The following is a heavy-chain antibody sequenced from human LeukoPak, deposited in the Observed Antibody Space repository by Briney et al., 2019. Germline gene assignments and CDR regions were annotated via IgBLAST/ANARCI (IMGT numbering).Heavy chain of an antibody. Sequence: GGSLRLSCAASGFTFSGYAMHWVRQAPGKGLEWVAFLAHDASRQSYADSVKGRFTISRDNSKNTLYLQMNSLRAEDTGFYYFARVYSSGWFALDYWGQGTLVTVPS. CDR2: LAHDASRQ. V-gene: IGHV3-30-3*01. J-gene: IGHJ4*02. CDR1: GFTFSGYA. CDR3: ARVYSSGWFALDY. D-gene: IGHD6-19*01.